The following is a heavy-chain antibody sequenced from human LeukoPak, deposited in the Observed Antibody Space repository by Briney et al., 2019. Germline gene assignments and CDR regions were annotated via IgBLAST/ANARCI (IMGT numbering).Heavy chain of an antibody. CDR1: GFSFSNYA. CDR3: AKGGIIYRMDV. V-gene: IGHV3-23*01. J-gene: IGHJ6*02. D-gene: IGHD3-16*01. Sequence: GGSLRLSCVASGFSFSNYAMSWVRQVPGKGLEWVSVISGTSGTTYYADSVKGRFIISRDNSKNTLYLPMNSLRAEDTAVYYCAKGGIIYRMDVWGQGTTVTVSS. CDR2: ISGTSGTT.